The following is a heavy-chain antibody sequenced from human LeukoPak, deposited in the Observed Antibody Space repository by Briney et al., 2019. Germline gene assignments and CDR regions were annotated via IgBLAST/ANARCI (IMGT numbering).Heavy chain of an antibody. Sequence: GRSLRLSCAASGFTFSAYGMHWGRQVPVKGLQWVAVISHDGHTKYYEDSVKGRFTISRDNFKNTLSLQMNSLRADDTAVYFCAKEAATSQIDYWGQGTLVTVSS. CDR2: ISHDGHTK. CDR3: AKEAATSQIDY. J-gene: IGHJ4*02. CDR1: GFTFSAYG. D-gene: IGHD6-25*01. V-gene: IGHV3-30*18.